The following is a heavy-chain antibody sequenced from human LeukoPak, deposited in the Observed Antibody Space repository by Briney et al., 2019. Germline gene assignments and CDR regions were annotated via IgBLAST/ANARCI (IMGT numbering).Heavy chain of an antibody. Sequence: SETLSLTCTVSGGSISSSCYYWGRIPQPPGQGLVWIGSIYYSGSTYYNPSLKSRVTISVDTSKNQFSLKLSSVTAADTAVYYCAGFSSDIRTADYWGQGTLVTVSS. D-gene: IGHD3-10*01. CDR1: GGSISSSCYY. V-gene: IGHV4-39*01. CDR3: AGFSSDIRTADY. J-gene: IGHJ4*02. CDR2: IYYSGST.